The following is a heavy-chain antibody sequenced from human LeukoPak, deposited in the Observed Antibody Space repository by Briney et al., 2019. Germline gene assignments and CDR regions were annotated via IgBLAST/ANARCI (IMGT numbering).Heavy chain of an antibody. CDR3: ARDSGTTGEVKFDP. CDR2: IYSSGST. J-gene: IGHJ5*02. Sequence: SETLSLTCTVSGVSISRYYWSWIRQPAGKGLEWIGRIYSSGSTTYNPSLKSRVTMSIDTSKNQFSLKLSFVTAADTAVYYCARDSGTTGEVKFDPWGQGTLVTISS. CDR1: GVSISRYY. D-gene: IGHD3-10*01. V-gene: IGHV4-4*07.